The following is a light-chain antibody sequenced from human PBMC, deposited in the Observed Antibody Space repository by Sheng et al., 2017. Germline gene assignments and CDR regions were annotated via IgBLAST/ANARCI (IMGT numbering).Light chain of an antibody. Sequence: ESVLTQSPGTLSLSPGESATLSCRASQSVGSRFLAWYQRKPGQAPRLLIKGASTRATGVPDRFSGSWSGTDFTLSISRLEPEDFAVYFCQQFGRTFGPGTTVDIK. CDR2: GAS. V-gene: IGKV3-20*01. CDR3: QQFGRT. J-gene: IGKJ3*01. CDR1: QSVGSRF.